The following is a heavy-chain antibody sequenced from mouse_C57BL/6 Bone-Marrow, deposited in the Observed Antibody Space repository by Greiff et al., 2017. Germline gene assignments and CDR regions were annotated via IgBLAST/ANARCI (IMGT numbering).Heavy chain of an antibody. CDR3: ARRTMVTPWFAY. V-gene: IGHV5-6*01. D-gene: IGHD2-2*01. CDR1: GFTFSSYG. Sequence: EVQGVESGGDLVKPGGSLKLSCAASGFTFSSYGMSWVRQTPDKRLEWVATISSGGSYTYYPDSVKGRFTISRDNAKNTLYLQMSSLKSEDTAMYYCARRTMVTPWFAYWGQGTLVTVSA. CDR2: ISSGGSYT. J-gene: IGHJ3*01.